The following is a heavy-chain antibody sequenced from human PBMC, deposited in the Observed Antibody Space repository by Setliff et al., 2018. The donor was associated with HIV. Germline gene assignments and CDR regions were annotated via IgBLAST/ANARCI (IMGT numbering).Heavy chain of an antibody. D-gene: IGHD3-9*01. CDR3: ARAVVPTYYDVLTGYVYYMDV. CDR2: IIPIFGTT. Sequence: GASVKVSCKASGGRFSNYGISWVRQAPGQGLEWMGGIIPIFGTTNYAQMFQGRVTMTADESTSTAYMELSSLRSEDTAVYYCARAVVPTYYDVLTGYVYYMDVWGKGTTVTV. V-gene: IGHV1-69*13. J-gene: IGHJ6*03. CDR1: GGRFSNYG.